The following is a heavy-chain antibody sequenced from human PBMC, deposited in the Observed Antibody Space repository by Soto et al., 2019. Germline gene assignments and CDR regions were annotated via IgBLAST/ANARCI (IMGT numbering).Heavy chain of an antibody. D-gene: IGHD2-2*01. CDR1: GVTFSIYD. CDR3: ARPYCTSTSCQYYFDF. J-gene: IGHJ4*02. CDR2: IIPIFGTA. Sequence: SVMVSCKSSGVTFSIYDISWVRQSRGQCLEWMGGIIPIFGTANYAQKFPGRVTITADESTSTAYMELTSLGSEDTAVYNCARPYCTSTSCQYYFDFWGPGTLVTESS. V-gene: IGHV1-69*13.